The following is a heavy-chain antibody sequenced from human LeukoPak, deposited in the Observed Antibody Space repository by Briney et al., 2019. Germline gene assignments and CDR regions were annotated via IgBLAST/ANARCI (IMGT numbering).Heavy chain of an antibody. CDR2: IIPIHGTA. V-gene: IGHV1-69*13. CDR1: GDTFSRYS. Sequence: ASVKVSCKASGDTFSRYSISWVRQAPGQGLECIGGIIPIHGTADFAPKFQDRVTITADESTSTAYMELSSLRSDDTAVYYCARAIMITFGGLIVGDNYYMDVWGKGTTVTISS. CDR3: ARAIMITFGGLIVGDNYYMDV. J-gene: IGHJ6*03. D-gene: IGHD3-16*02.